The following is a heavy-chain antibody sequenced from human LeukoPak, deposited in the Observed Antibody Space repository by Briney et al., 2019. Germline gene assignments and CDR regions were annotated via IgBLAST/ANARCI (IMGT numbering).Heavy chain of an antibody. V-gene: IGHV1-2*04. Sequence: ASVKVSCKASGYTFTGYYMHWVRQAPGQGLEWMGWINPNSGGTNYAQKFQGWVTMTRDTSISTAYMELSRLRSDDTAVYYCARGVEYSSSWYRYNWFDPWGQGTLVTVSS. D-gene: IGHD6-13*01. CDR1: GYTFTGYY. CDR2: INPNSGGT. J-gene: IGHJ5*02. CDR3: ARGVEYSSSWYRYNWFDP.